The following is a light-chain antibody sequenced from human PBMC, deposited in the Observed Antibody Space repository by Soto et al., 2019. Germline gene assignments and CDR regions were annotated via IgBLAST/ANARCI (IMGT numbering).Light chain of an antibody. V-gene: IGKV3-20*01. CDR1: QSVGSNY. CDR3: QQYTTSPFT. Sequence: EIVLTQSPGTLSLSPGERATLYCRASQSVGSNYLAWYQQKPGQAPRVLIYGASSRATGIPDRFSGSGSGADFTLTISRLEPEDFEVYYCQQYTTSPFTFGPGTTVDIK. J-gene: IGKJ3*01. CDR2: GAS.